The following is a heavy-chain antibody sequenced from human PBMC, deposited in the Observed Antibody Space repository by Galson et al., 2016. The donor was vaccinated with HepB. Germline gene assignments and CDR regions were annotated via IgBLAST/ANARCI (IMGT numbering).Heavy chain of an antibody. Sequence: SLRLSCAASGFTFTNHWMHWVRQAPGKGLEWVANINQGGGEKYYVDSVKGRFTISRDNSKNSLYLQMNSLRAEDTAVYYCANHRGWGQGTLVTVSS. V-gene: IGHV3-7*03. CDR1: GFTFTNHW. CDR3: ANHRG. J-gene: IGHJ4*02. D-gene: IGHD1-14*01. CDR2: INQGGGEK.